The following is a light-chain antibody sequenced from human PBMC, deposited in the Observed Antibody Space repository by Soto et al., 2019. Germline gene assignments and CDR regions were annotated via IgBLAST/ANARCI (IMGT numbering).Light chain of an antibody. Sequence: QSVLTQAPSVSGAPGQRVTISCTGSSSNIGAGYDVHWYQQLPGTAPKLLIYVNNNRPSGVPDRFSASKSGTSASLAITGLQAEDEADYYCQSYDSSLSVVFGGGTKVTVL. CDR3: QSYDSSLSVV. CDR1: SSNIGAGYD. V-gene: IGLV1-40*01. CDR2: VNN. J-gene: IGLJ2*01.